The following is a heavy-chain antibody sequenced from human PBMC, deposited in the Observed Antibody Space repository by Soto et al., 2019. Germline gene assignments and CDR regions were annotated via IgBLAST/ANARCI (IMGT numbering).Heavy chain of an antibody. Sequence: EVQLLESGGGLVQPGVSLRLSCAASGFTFSSYAMSWVRQAPGKGLEWVSVISGSDDSTYYADSVKGRFTISRDNSKNTLYLRMNSLRAEDTAVYYCAKRSSSSTFDYWGQGTLVTVSS. CDR2: ISGSDDST. CDR1: GFTFSSYA. V-gene: IGHV3-23*01. D-gene: IGHD6-6*01. J-gene: IGHJ4*02. CDR3: AKRSSSSTFDY.